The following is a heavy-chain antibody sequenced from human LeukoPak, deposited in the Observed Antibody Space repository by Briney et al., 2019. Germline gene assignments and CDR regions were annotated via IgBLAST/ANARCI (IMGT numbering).Heavy chain of an antibody. CDR2: INHSGST. V-gene: IGHV4-34*01. J-gene: IGHJ6*03. D-gene: IGHD3-9*01. CDR1: GGSFSGYY. CDR3: ARHSYILTGYLYYYYYMDV. Sequence: PETLSLTCAVYGGSFSGYYWSWIRQPPGKGLEWIGEINHSGSTNYNPSLKSRVTISVDTSKNQFSLKLSSVTAADTAVYYCARHSYILTGYLYYYYYMDVWGKGTTVTISS.